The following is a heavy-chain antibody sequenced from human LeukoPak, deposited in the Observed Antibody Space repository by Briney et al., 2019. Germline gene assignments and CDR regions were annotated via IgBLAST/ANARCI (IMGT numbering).Heavy chain of an antibody. J-gene: IGHJ4*02. D-gene: IGHD1-26*01. Sequence: ASVKVSCKASGYTFTGYYMHWVRQAPGQGLEWMGWINPNSGGTNYAQKFQGRVTMTRDTSISTAYMELSRLRSDDTAVYYCAGDLKFGGSYYYFDYWGQGTLVTVSS. CDR2: INPNSGGT. V-gene: IGHV1-2*02. CDR1: GYTFTGYY. CDR3: AGDLKFGGSYYYFDY.